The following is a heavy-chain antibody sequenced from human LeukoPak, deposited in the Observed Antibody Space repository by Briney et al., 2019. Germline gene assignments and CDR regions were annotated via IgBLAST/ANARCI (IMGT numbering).Heavy chain of an antibody. V-gene: IGHV1-18*01. J-gene: IGHJ4*02. CDR2: ISGYNGNT. CDR1: VYTFNRYG. D-gene: IGHD5-12*01. Sequence: ASVTVSCKASVYTFNRYGITWVRQAPGQGLEWMGWISGYNGNTNYAQKLQGRVTMTTDTSTSTAYMELRSLRSDDTAMYYCARDYGYGVTVMISDDYWGQGTLVTVSS. CDR3: ARDYGYGVTVMISDDY.